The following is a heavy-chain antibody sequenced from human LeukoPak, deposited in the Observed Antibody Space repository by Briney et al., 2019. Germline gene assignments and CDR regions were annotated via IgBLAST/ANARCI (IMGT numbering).Heavy chain of an antibody. Sequence: SVKVSCKASGGTFSSYAISWVRQAPGQGLEWMGGIIPIFGTANYAQKFQGRVTITADESTSTAYMELSSLRSEDTAVYYCASLWFGESTLFDPWGQGTLVTVSS. D-gene: IGHD3-10*01. CDR1: GGTFSSYA. J-gene: IGHJ5*02. CDR3: ASLWFGESTLFDP. V-gene: IGHV1-69*13. CDR2: IIPIFGTA.